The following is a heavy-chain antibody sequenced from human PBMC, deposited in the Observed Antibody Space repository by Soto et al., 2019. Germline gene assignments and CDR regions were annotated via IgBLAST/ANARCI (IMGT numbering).Heavy chain of an antibody. CDR3: AKAAGGGSPVDYFDY. D-gene: IGHD2-15*01. CDR1: GFTFDDYT. CDR2: ISWDGGST. Sequence: PGGSLRLSCAASGFTFDDYTMHWVRQAPGKGLEWVSLISWDGGSTYYADSVKGRFTISRDNSKNSLYLQMNSLRTEDTALYYCAKAAGGGSPVDYFDYWRPGTLVTVSS. V-gene: IGHV3-43*01. J-gene: IGHJ4*02.